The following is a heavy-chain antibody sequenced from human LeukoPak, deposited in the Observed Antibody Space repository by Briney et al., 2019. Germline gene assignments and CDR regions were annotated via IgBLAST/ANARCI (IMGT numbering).Heavy chain of an antibody. CDR2: IYYSGST. CDR1: GGSISGHY. D-gene: IGHD3-22*01. CDR3: AREDYYDSSLAGYFDY. V-gene: IGHV4-59*11. J-gene: IGHJ4*02. Sequence: SETLSLTCTVSGGSISGHYWSWIRQPPGKGLEWIGYIYYSGSTNYNPSLKSRVTISVDTSKNQFSLKLSSVTAADTAVYYCAREDYYDSSLAGYFDYWGQGTLVTVSS.